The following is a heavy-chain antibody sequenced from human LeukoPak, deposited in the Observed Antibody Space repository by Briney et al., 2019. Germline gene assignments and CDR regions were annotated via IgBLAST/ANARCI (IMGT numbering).Heavy chain of an antibody. V-gene: IGHV3-74*01. Sequence: PGGSLRLSCAASGFTFNDYWMYWVRQAPGKGLVWVSGIKTDGGVTSYADSVKGRFTIPRDNAKNTVYLQMNSLGAEDTAVYYCASTERCSTTCPLDYWGQGTLVTVSS. J-gene: IGHJ4*02. CDR1: GFTFNDYW. CDR3: ASTERCSTTCPLDY. D-gene: IGHD2-2*01. CDR2: IKTDGGVT.